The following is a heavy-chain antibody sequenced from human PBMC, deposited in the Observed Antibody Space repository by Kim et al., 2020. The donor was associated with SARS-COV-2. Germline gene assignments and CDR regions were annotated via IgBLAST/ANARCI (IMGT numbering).Heavy chain of an antibody. D-gene: IGHD6-6*01. CDR3: ARDRVAAPIYGMDV. V-gene: IGHV1-3*01. J-gene: IGHJ6*02. Sequence: SQKFQGRVPITRDTSASTAYMELSSLRSEDTAVYYCARDRVAAPIYGMDVWGQGTTVTVSS.